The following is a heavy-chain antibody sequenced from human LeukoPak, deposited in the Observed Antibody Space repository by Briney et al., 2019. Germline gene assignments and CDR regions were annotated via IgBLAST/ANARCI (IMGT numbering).Heavy chain of an antibody. J-gene: IGHJ4*02. D-gene: IGHD3-3*01. Sequence: ASVKVSCKASGYTFTNYDIHWVRQATGQGLEWMGWMNPNSGNTDFAQKFQGRVTITRDTSIDTAYMEMTSLTSEDTAVYYCARANSFAIRVDYWGQGTLVTVSS. V-gene: IGHV1-8*01. CDR2: MNPNSGNT. CDR1: GYTFTNYD. CDR3: ARANSFAIRVDY.